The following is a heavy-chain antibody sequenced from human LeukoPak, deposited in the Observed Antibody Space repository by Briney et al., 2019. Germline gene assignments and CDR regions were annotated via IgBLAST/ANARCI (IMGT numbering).Heavy chain of an antibody. CDR3: TCRSVVFTRGSGYPPGFDY. J-gene: IGHJ4*02. CDR1: GFTFSNFW. D-gene: IGHD3-22*01. V-gene: IGHV3-7*03. Sequence: GGSLRLSCTASGFTFSNFWMGWVRQAPGKGLEWVANIKQDETEKFYLGSVKGRFTISRDNAKNSLYLQMNSLRVEDTAVYYCTCRSVVFTRGSGYPPGFDYWGQGTLVTVSS. CDR2: IKQDETEK.